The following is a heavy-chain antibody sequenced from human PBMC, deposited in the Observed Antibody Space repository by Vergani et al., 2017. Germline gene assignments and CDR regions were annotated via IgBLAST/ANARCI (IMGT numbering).Heavy chain of an antibody. J-gene: IGHJ5*02. CDR3: AREPYCSSTSCYEYNWFDP. CDR1: GGTFSSYA. D-gene: IGHD2-2*01. CDR2: IIPILGIA. V-gene: IGHV1-69*04. Sequence: QVQLVQSGAEVKKPGSSVKVSCKASGGTFSSYAISWVRQAPGQGLEWMGRIIPILGIANYAQKFQGRVTITADKSTSTAYMELSSLRSEDTAVYYCAREPYCSSTSCYEYNWFDPWGQGTLVTVSS.